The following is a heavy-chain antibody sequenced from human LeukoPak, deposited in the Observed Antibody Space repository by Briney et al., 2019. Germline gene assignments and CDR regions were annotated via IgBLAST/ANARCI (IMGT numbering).Heavy chain of an antibody. J-gene: IGHJ3*02. CDR1: GYTFTSYD. CDR3: ARCGDYIMQDAFDI. V-gene: IGHV1-8*03. D-gene: IGHD4-17*01. CDR2: MNPNSGNT. Sequence: ASVKVSCKASGYTFTSYDINWVRQATGQGLEWMGWMNPNSGNTGYAQKFQGRVTITRNTSISTAYMELRSLRSEDTAVYYCARCGDYIMQDAFDIWGQGTMVTVSS.